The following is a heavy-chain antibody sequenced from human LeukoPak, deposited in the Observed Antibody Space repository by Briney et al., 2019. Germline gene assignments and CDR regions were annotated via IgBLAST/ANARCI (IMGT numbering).Heavy chain of an antibody. Sequence: ASVKVSCKASGYTFTRYGISWVRQAPGQGLEWMGWISAYNGNTNYAQKLQGRVTMTTDTSTSTAYMELRSLRSDDTAVYYCARDTFPYCSGGSCYLPLDYWGQGTLVTVSS. CDR2: ISAYNGNT. V-gene: IGHV1-18*01. CDR1: GYTFTRYG. CDR3: ARDTFPYCSGGSCYLPLDY. D-gene: IGHD2-15*01. J-gene: IGHJ4*02.